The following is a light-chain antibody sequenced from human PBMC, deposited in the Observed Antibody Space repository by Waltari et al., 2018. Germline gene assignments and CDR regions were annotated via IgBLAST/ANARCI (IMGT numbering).Light chain of an antibody. CDR1: SSDVGAYIY. CDR2: EVT. Sequence: SALTQPPSASGSPGHAVSISCTRTSSDVGAYIYVSWYQQPPGKAPRLMIDEVTKRPSGVPDRCSGSKSGNTASLTVSGLQTEDEADYYCCSYTDRSTMVFGAGTKLTVL. V-gene: IGLV2-8*01. CDR3: CSYTDRSTMV. J-gene: IGLJ3*02.